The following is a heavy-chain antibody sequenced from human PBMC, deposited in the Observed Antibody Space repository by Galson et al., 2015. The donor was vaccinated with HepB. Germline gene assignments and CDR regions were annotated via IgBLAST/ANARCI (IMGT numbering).Heavy chain of an antibody. Sequence: SCKASGYTFTRYTISWLRQAPGQGLEWLGWISAYNGNGNSVQKVQGRVTMTTDTSTNTAYMELRSLKSDDTAVYYCARGGMAPIGGPTFDYWGQGTLVTVSS. CDR1: GYTFTRYT. D-gene: IGHD5-24*01. V-gene: IGHV1-18*01. J-gene: IGHJ4*01. CDR3: ARGGMAPIGGPTFDY. CDR2: ISAYNGNG.